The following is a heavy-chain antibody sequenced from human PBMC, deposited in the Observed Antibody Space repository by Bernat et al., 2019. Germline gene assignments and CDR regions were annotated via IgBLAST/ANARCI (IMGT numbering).Heavy chain of an antibody. D-gene: IGHD5-18*01. CDR3: ARVIQLWSGDLYFDY. CDR2: INHSGST. CDR1: GGSFSGYY. Sequence: QVQLQQWGAGLLKPSETLSLTCAVYGGSFSGYYWSWIRQPPGKGLEWIGEINHSGSTNYNPSLKSRVTISVDTSKNQFSLKLSSVTAADTAVYYCARVIQLWSGDLYFDYWGQGTLVTVSS. J-gene: IGHJ4*02. V-gene: IGHV4-34*01.